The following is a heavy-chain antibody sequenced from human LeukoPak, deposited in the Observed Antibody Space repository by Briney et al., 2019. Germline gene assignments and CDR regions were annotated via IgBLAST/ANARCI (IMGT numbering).Heavy chain of an antibody. D-gene: IGHD3-22*01. CDR1: GFTFDDYA. V-gene: IGHV3-9*03. CDR2: ISWNSGSI. J-gene: IGHJ4*02. Sequence: GRSLRLSCAASGFTFDDYAMHWVRQAPGKGLEWVSGISWNSGSIGYADSVEGRFTISRDNAKNSLYLQMNSLRAEDMALYYCAKDLSSGYPNGFDYWAREPWSPSPQ. CDR3: AKDLSSGYPNGFDY.